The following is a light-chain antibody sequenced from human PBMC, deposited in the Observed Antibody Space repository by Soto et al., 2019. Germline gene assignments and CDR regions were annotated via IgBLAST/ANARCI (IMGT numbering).Light chain of an antibody. CDR1: QRINKY. J-gene: IGKJ2*01. Sequence: DIQMTQSPSSLSASVGDSVTIPCRASQRINKYLNWYQQRSGRAPRLLIHTASSLHSGVPSRVSGSGSGSDFTLTISSLQPEDFATYFCQQRCSTPYTFGQGTKLEI. CDR3: QQRCSTPYT. V-gene: IGKV1-39*01. CDR2: TAS.